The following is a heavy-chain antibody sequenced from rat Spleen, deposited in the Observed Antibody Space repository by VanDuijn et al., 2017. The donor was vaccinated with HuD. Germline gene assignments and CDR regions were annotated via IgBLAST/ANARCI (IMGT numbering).Heavy chain of an antibody. Sequence: EVQLVESGGGLVQPGRSMTLSCADSGFTFSDYGMAWVLQAPTKGLEWVASISTGGGNTYYRDSVKGRFTISRDNAKSTLYLQMDSLRSEDTATYYCARRLYDYFDYWGQGVMVTVSS. CDR1: GFTFSDYG. D-gene: IGHD1-2*01. V-gene: IGHV5-25*01. CDR2: ISTGGGNT. J-gene: IGHJ2*01. CDR3: ARRLYDYFDY.